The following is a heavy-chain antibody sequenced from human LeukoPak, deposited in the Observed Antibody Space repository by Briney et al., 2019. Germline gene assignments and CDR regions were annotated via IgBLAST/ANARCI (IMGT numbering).Heavy chain of an antibody. J-gene: IGHJ4*02. Sequence: GGSLRLSCAAPGFTFSSYAMSWVRQAPGKGLEWVSGTSGSGGSTYYADSVKGRFTISRDSSKNTLYLQMNSLRAEDTAVYYCAKDFYASGTVRPLSFDYWGQGTLVTVSS. D-gene: IGHD2/OR15-2a*01. V-gene: IGHV3-23*01. CDR3: AKDFYASGTVRPLSFDY. CDR2: TSGSGGST. CDR1: GFTFSSYA.